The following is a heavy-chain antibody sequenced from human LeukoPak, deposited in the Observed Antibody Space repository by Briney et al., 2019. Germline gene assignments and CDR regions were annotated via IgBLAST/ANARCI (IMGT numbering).Heavy chain of an antibody. J-gene: IGHJ3*02. D-gene: IGHD2/OR15-2a*01. CDR1: GGSISSGGYS. V-gene: IGHV4-30-2*01. CDR3: ARARIPYAFDI. CDR2: IYHSGST. Sequence: TSETLSLTCAVSGGSISSGGYSWSWIRQPPGKGLEWIGYIYHSGSTYYNPSLKSRVTISVDRSKNQFSLKLSSVTAADTAVYYCARARIPYAFDIWGQGTMVTVSS.